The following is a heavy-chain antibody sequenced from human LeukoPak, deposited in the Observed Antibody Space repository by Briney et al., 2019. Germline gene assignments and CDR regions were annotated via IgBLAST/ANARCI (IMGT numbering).Heavy chain of an antibody. Sequence: GASVKVSCKASGYTFTGYYMHWVRQAPGQGLEWMGWINPNSGGTNYAQKFQGRVTMTRDTSISTAYMELSRLRSDDTAVYYCARELTMNENWFDPWGQGTLVTVSS. CDR2: INPNSGGT. CDR1: GYTFTGYY. D-gene: IGHD3-22*01. J-gene: IGHJ5*02. CDR3: ARELTMNENWFDP. V-gene: IGHV1-2*02.